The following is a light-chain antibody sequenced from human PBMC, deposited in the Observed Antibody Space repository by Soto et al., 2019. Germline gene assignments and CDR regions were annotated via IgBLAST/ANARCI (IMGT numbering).Light chain of an antibody. CDR3: QQSYSTPWT. Sequence: DIHITQTNTSVSASLGHRVTITCRASQSISSYLNWYQQKPGKAPKLLIYAASSLQSGVPSSFSGSGSGTDFTLTISSLQPEDFATYYCQQSYSTPWTFGQGTKVAIK. V-gene: IGKV1-39*01. CDR1: QSISSY. J-gene: IGKJ1*01. CDR2: AAS.